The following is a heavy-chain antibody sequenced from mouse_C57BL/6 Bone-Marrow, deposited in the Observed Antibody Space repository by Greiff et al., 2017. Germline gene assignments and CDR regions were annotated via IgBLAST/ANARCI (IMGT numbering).Heavy chain of an antibody. Sequence: QVQLQQPGAELVRPGSSVKLSCKASGYTFTSYWMHWVKQRPIQGLEWIGNIDPSDSETHYNQKFKDKATLTVDKSSSTAYLQLSSLTSEDSAVYYGATSDYSKGYSMDYWGQGTSVTVAS. V-gene: IGHV1-52*01. CDR2: IDPSDSET. CDR3: ATSDYSKGYSMDY. D-gene: IGHD2-5*01. J-gene: IGHJ4*01. CDR1: GYTFTSYW.